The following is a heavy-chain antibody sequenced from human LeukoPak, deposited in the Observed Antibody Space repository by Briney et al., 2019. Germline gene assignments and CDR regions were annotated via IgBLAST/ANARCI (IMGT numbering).Heavy chain of an antibody. CDR3: ARDDAGSYAKV. D-gene: IGHD3-10*01. V-gene: IGHV1-18*01. Sequence: ASVQDSCKSSGYTFTSYGISAVRQAPGQGLEWMGWINPDNGNTHYTQKFQGRVTLTTDTSTSTANMELRSLRSDDTAVYYCARDDAGSYAKVWGQGTLVTVSS. CDR2: INPDNGNT. J-gene: IGHJ4*02. CDR1: GYTFTSYG.